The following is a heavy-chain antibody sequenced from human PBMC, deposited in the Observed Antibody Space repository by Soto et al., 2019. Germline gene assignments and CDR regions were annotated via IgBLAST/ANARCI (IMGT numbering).Heavy chain of an antibody. D-gene: IGHD3-10*01. CDR3: ASISNYYGSGSPRYYFDY. CDR2: IYYSGST. CDR1: GGSISSSSYY. J-gene: IGHJ4*02. V-gene: IGHV4-39*01. Sequence: QLQLQESGPGLVKPSETLSLACTVSGGSISSSSYYWVWIRQPPGKGLEWIGSIYYSGSTYYNPSLKSRVTISVDTSKNQFSLKLSSVTAADTAVYYCASISNYYGSGSPRYYFDYWGQGTLVTVSS.